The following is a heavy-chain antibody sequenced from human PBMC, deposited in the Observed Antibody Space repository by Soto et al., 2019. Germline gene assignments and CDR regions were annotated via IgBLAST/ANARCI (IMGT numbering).Heavy chain of an antibody. CDR1: GYTFTSYD. J-gene: IGHJ6*02. Sequence: ASVKVSCKASGYTFTSYDINWVRQATGQGLEWMGWMNPNSGNTGYAQKFQGRVSMTTDTSSNTAYMELRSLRSDDTAMYYCARGGYYDSSGSRNYHYYGMNVWAKGPRSPSP. CDR3: ARGGYYDSSGSRNYHYYGMNV. V-gene: IGHV1-8*01. D-gene: IGHD3-22*01. CDR2: MNPNSGNT.